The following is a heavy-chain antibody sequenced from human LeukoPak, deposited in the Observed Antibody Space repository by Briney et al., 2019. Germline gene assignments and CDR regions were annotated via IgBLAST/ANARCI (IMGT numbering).Heavy chain of an antibody. CDR3: ARVYSYALDY. D-gene: IGHD5-18*01. Sequence: SETLSLTCTVSGGSVSSDSHYWGWIRQPPGKGLEWIGYIYYSGSTNYNPSLKSRVTISLDTSKNQFSLKLSSVTAADTAVYYCARVYSYALDYWGQGTLVTVSS. CDR1: GGSVSSDSHY. V-gene: IGHV4-61*01. CDR2: IYYSGST. J-gene: IGHJ4*02.